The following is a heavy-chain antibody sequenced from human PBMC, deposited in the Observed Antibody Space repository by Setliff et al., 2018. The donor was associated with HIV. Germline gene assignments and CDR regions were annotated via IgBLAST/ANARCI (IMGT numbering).Heavy chain of an antibody. D-gene: IGHD2-2*01. CDR3: ARDRPGVDCTKTSCYASFDY. V-gene: IGHV1-18*01. CDR1: GGTFSSYA. Sequence: ASVKVSCKASGGTFSSYALSWVRQAPGQGLEWMGWISPYNGDTRFAQKLQGRVTMTTDTYTSTAYMELRSLRSDDTAVYYCARDRPGVDCTKTSCYASFDYWGQGTLVTVSS. J-gene: IGHJ4*02. CDR2: ISPYNGDT.